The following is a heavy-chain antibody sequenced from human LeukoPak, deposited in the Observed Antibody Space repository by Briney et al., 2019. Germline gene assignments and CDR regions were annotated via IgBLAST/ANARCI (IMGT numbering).Heavy chain of an antibody. CDR2: IYYTGST. CDR3: ARVKSYSTYYFDY. V-gene: IGHV4-59*01. CDR1: GGSISSYY. Sequence: PSETLSLTCTVSGGSISSYYWSWIRQPPGKGLEWIGYIYYTGSTNYNPSLKSRVTISVDTSKNQFSLRLSSVTAADTAMYYCARVKSYSTYYFDYWGQGTLVPVSS. D-gene: IGHD2-2*01. J-gene: IGHJ4*02.